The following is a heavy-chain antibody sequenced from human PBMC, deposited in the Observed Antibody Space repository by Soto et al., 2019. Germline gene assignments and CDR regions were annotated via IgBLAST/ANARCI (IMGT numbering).Heavy chain of an antibody. Sequence: QITLNESGPTGVRPTETLTLTCRLSGFSLTTSGVGVGWIRQSPGKAPAWLALIYWDDDKRYSASLKSRLTITKDTSKNQVVLTVADLDPTDTASDYRAHRVLRTVYGLVATTGIYFNVRGQGTPLAVTS. D-gene: IGHD3-3*01. CDR2: IYWDDDK. CDR3: AHRVLRTVYGLVATTGIYFNV. CDR1: GFSLTTSGVG. J-gene: IGHJ4*02. V-gene: IGHV2-5*02.